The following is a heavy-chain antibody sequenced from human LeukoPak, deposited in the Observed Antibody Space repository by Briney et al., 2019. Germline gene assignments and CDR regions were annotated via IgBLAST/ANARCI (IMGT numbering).Heavy chain of an antibody. D-gene: IGHD5-18*01. V-gene: IGHV3-23*01. J-gene: IGHJ4*02. CDR1: GFTFSSYA. CDR3: AKDRGGRGYSYEYYFDY. Sequence: GGSLRLSCAASGFTFSSYAISWVRQAPGKGLEWVSAISGSGGSTYYADSVKGRFTISRDNSKNTLYLQMNSLRAEDTAVYYCAKDRGGRGYSYEYYFDYWGRGTLVTVSS. CDR2: ISGSGGST.